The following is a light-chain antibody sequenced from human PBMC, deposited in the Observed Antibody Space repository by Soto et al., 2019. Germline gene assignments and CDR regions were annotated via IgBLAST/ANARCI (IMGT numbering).Light chain of an antibody. V-gene: IGKV1-6*01. CDR3: LQNHNSPLT. J-gene: IGKJ1*01. Sequence: AIQMTQSPSSLSASVGDRVTITCRASQDISDDVGWYQQTPGKAPKLLISGASRLQSGVPSRFSGSGSGAAFTLTISRLRPEDSATYYCLQNHNSPLTFGQGTKVEI. CDR2: GAS. CDR1: QDISDD.